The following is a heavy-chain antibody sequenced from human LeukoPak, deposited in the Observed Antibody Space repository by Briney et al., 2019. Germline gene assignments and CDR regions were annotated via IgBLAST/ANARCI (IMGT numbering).Heavy chain of an antibody. CDR1: GFTFSSYA. CDR3: AKATDYYDSSGYYHRPDY. D-gene: IGHD3-22*01. J-gene: IGHJ4*02. V-gene: IGHV3-23*01. CDR2: ISGSGGST. Sequence: GGSLRLSCAASGFTFSSYAMSWVRQAPGKGLEWVSAISGSGGSTYYADSVKGRFTISRDNSENTLYLQMNSLRAEDTAVYYCAKATDYYDSSGYYHRPDYWGQGTLVTVSS.